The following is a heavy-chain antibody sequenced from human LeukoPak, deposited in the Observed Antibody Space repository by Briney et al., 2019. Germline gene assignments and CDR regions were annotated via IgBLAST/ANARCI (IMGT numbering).Heavy chain of an antibody. J-gene: IGHJ4*02. D-gene: IGHD3-10*01. CDR3: ARVYYGSGSHDY. CDR2: INHSGST. CDR1: GGSFSGYY. Sequence: SETLSLTCAVYGGSFSGYYWSWIRQPPGKGLEWIGEINHSGSTNYNPSLKSRVTISVDTSKNQFSLKLSSVTAADTAVYYCARVYYGSGSHDYWGQGTLVTVSS. V-gene: IGHV4-34*01.